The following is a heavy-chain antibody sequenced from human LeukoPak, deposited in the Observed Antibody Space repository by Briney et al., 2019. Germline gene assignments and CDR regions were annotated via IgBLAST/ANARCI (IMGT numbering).Heavy chain of an antibody. J-gene: IGHJ4*02. Sequence: GGSLRLSCAASGFSFSSYGMSWVRQAPGKGLEWASAISPSGGSTYYADSVKGRFTISRDNSKNTLYLQMNSLRAEDTAVYYCAKESEHYGSPPNYWGQGTLITVSS. CDR1: GFSFSSYG. CDR3: AKESEHYGSPPNY. V-gene: IGHV3-23*01. CDR2: ISPSGGST. D-gene: IGHD3-16*01.